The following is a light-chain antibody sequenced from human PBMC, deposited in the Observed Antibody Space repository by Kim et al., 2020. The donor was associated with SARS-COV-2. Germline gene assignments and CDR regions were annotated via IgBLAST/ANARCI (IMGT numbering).Light chain of an antibody. CDR3: QQYGSS. V-gene: IGKV3-20*01. CDR1: KSVSSY. Sequence: TVCWDAGERATRSCRASKSVSSYLDWYQQKPGQAPRLVIYGASSRATGIPDRFSGSGSGTDFTLSINRLEPEDFAVYYCQQYGSSFGQGTKVDIK. CDR2: GAS. J-gene: IGKJ1*01.